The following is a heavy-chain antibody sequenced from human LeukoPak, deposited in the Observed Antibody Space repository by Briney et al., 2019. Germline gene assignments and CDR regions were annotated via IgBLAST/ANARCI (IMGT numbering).Heavy chain of an antibody. D-gene: IGHD3-3*01. CDR1: GGSFSGYY. J-gene: IGHJ4*02. V-gene: IGHV4-34*01. Sequence: SETLSLTCAVYGGSFSGYYWSWIRQPPGKGLEWIGEINHSGSTNYNTSLKSRVTISVDTSKNQFSLKLSSVTAADTAVYYCARGRTIFGVVPGYWGQGTLVTVSS. CDR2: INHSGST. CDR3: ARGRTIFGVVPGY.